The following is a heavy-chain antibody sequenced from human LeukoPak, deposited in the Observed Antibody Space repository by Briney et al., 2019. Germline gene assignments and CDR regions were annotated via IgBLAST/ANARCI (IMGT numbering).Heavy chain of an antibody. D-gene: IGHD6-13*01. CDR2: ISAYNGNT. CDR3: ASSSWYQRWFDP. J-gene: IGHJ5*02. CDR1: GYTFTSNG. Sequence: ASVKVSCKASGYTFTSNGISWVRQAPGQGLEWMGWISAYNGNTNYAQKLQGRVTMTTDTSTSTAYMELRSLRSDDTAVYYCASSSWYQRWFDPWGQGTLVTVSS. V-gene: IGHV1-18*01.